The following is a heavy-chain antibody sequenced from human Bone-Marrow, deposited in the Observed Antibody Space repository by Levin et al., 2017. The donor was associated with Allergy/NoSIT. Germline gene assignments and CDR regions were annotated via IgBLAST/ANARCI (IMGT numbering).Heavy chain of an antibody. J-gene: IGHJ4*02. D-gene: IGHD6-6*01. CDR1: GFTFSSYA. CDR2: IRGSGVGT. V-gene: IGHV3-23*01. CDR3: AKDISSSWSTGDLDY. Sequence: RTGGSLRLSCAASGFTFSSYAMSWVRQAPGKGLEWVSGIRGSGVGTYYADSVKGRFTISRDNSKNTLYLQMKSLRAEDTAVYYCAKDISSSWSTGDLDYWGQGTQVTVSS.